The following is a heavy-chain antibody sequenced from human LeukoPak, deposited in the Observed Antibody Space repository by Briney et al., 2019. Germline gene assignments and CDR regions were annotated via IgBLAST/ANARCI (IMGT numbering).Heavy chain of an antibody. CDR1: GFTLSSYA. J-gene: IGHJ6*03. Sequence: GGSLRLSCAASGFTLSSYAMSWVRQAPGKGLEWVSAISGSGGSTYYADSVKGRFTISRDNAKNSLYLQMNSLRAEDTAVYYCARETRYYMDVWGKGTTVTVSS. CDR3: ARETRYYMDV. CDR2: ISGSGGST. V-gene: IGHV3-23*01.